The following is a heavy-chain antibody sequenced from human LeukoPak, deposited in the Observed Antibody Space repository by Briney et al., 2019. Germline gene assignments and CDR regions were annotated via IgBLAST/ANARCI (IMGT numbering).Heavy chain of an antibody. CDR2: IYYSGST. V-gene: IGHV4-59*12. CDR3: AREADYDSSGYYRVPYFDY. Sequence: SETLSLTCTVSGGSISSYYWSWIRQPPGKGLEWIGYIYYSGSTYYNPSLKSRVTISVDTSKNQFSLKLSSVTAADTAVYYCAREADYDSSGYYRVPYFDYWGQGTLVTVSS. D-gene: IGHD3-22*01. J-gene: IGHJ4*02. CDR1: GGSISSYY.